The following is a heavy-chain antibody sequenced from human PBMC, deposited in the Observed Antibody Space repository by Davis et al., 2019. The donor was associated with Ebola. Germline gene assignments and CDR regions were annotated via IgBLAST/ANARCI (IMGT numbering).Heavy chain of an antibody. Sequence: GESLKISCAASGFTFSSYSMNWVRQAPGKGLEWVSSISSSSSYIYYADSVKGRFTISRDNAKNSLYLQMNSLRAEDTAVYYCARVRGIVVVPAAIRGYGMDVWGQGTTVTVSS. V-gene: IGHV3-21*01. J-gene: IGHJ6*02. D-gene: IGHD2-2*02. CDR3: ARVRGIVVVPAAIRGYGMDV. CDR1: GFTFSSYS. CDR2: ISSSSSYI.